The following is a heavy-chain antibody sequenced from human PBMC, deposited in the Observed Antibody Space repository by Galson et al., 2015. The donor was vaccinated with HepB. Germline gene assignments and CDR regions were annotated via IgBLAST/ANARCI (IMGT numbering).Heavy chain of an antibody. D-gene: IGHD4-17*01. Sequence: SLRLSCAASGFTFSSYAMSWVRQAPGKGLEWVSAISGSGGSTYYADSVKGRFTISRDNSKNTLYLQMNSLRAEDTAVYYCAKTHRTTVTTMYYFDYWGQGTLVTVSS. CDR3: AKTHRTTVTTMYYFDY. J-gene: IGHJ4*02. CDR1: GFTFSSYA. CDR2: ISGSGGST. V-gene: IGHV3-23*01.